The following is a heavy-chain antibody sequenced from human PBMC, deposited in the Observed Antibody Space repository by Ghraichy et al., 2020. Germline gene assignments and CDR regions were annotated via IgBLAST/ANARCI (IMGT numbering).Heavy chain of an antibody. CDR2: IYHSGTT. J-gene: IGHJ5*02. Sequence: SETLSLTCAVSGGSISSGGYSWSWIRQPPGKGLEWIGYIYHSGTTYYNPSLKRRATISVDRSKSQFSLKLSSVTAADTAVYYCARAYGDYVDWVDPWGQGTLVTVAS. CDR3: ARAYGDYVDWVDP. V-gene: IGHV4-30-2*01. CDR1: GGSISSGGYS. D-gene: IGHD4-17*01.